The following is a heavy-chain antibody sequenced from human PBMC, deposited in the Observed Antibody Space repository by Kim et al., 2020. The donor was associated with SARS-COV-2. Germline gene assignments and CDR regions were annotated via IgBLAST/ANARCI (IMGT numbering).Heavy chain of an antibody. D-gene: IGHD6-13*01. CDR3: ARAGGYDSSWRGNWIDS. Sequence: SQTLSLTCGISGDSVFSNSATWNWIRQSPSRGLEWLGRAYYRSKWFNNYAPSVQSRITINPDTSKNQISLHLNSVTPEDTAVYYCARAGGYDSSWRGNWIDSWRQGTLVTVSS. CDR1: GDSVFSNSAT. CDR2: AYYRSKWFN. V-gene: IGHV6-1*01. J-gene: IGHJ5*01.